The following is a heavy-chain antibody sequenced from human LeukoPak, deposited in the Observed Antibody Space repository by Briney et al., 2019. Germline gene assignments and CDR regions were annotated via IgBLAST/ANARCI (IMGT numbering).Heavy chain of an antibody. J-gene: IGHJ4*02. CDR1: GGTFSSYT. V-gene: IGHV1-69*02. CDR2: IIPILGIA. Sequence: SVKVSCKASGGTFSSYTISWVRQAPGQGLEWMGRIIPILGIANYAQKFQGRVTVTADKSTSTAYMELSSLRSEDTAVYYCASRLNRADSSGYEDYWGQGTLVTVSS. D-gene: IGHD3-22*01. CDR3: ASRLNRADSSGYEDY.